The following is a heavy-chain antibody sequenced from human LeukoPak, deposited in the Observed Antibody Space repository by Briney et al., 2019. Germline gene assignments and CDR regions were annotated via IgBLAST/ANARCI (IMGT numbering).Heavy chain of an antibody. CDR3: ARGIQLWFQDY. Sequence: SETLSLTCAVYGGSFSGYYWSWIRQPPGKGLEWIGEINHSGSTNYNPSLKSRVTISVDTSKNQFSLKLSSVTAADTAVYYCARGIQLWFQDYWGQGTLVTASS. D-gene: IGHD5-18*01. CDR1: GGSFSGYY. CDR2: INHSGST. V-gene: IGHV4-34*01. J-gene: IGHJ4*02.